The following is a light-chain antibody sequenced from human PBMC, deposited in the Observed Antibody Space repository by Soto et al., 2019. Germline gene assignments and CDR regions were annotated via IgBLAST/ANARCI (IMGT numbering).Light chain of an antibody. V-gene: IGKV3-15*01. CDR2: GAS. CDR1: QSVNNN. Sequence: EIILTQSPASLSVSPGERATLSCRASQSVNNNLAWYQQKPGQAPRLLIYGASTRATGIPGRFRGSGSGTEFTLTITSLHSEDFAVYFCQQYNNLPPDTVGQGTKVDSK. CDR3: QQYNNLPPDT. J-gene: IGKJ2*01.